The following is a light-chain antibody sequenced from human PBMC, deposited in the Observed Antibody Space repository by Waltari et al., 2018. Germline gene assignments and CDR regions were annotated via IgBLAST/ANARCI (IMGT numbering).Light chain of an antibody. CDR2: KAS. CDR1: PSISRW. Sequence: DIQMTQSPSTLSASVGDRVIFRYRASPSISRWLAWYQQKPGKAPQLLIYKASTIESGVPSRFSGSGSGTEFTLTISSLQPEDFATYYCQQYNSYSLLAFGGGTKVEIK. V-gene: IGKV1-5*03. J-gene: IGKJ4*01. CDR3: QQYNSYSLLA.